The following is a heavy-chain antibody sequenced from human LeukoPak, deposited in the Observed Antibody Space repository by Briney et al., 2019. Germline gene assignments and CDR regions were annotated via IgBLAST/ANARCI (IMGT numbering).Heavy chain of an antibody. CDR2: ISYDGSNK. D-gene: IGHD4-17*01. CDR1: GFTFSSYA. V-gene: IGHV3-30*01. J-gene: IGHJ4*02. CDR3: ARGLFTVTTSPLVY. Sequence: PGGSLRLSCAASGFTFSSYAMHWVRQAPGKGLEWVAVISYDGSNKYYADSVKGRFTISRDNSKNTLYLQMNSLRAEDTAVYYCARGLFTVTTSPLVYWGQATLVTVSS.